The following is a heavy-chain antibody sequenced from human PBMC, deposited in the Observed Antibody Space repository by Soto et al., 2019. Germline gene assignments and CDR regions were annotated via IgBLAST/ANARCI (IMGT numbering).Heavy chain of an antibody. CDR3: AKTFSSYYYYYYGMHV. CDR2: IYPGDSDT. Sequence: LXVSCKNSGYISTVYLIGWVRQMPGTGLEWMGIIYPGDSDTRYSPSFQGQVTISADKSISTAYLQWSSLKASDTAMYYCAKTFSSYYYYYYGMHVWGQGT. V-gene: IGHV5-51*01. CDR1: GYISTVYL. D-gene: IGHD6-6*01. J-gene: IGHJ6*01.